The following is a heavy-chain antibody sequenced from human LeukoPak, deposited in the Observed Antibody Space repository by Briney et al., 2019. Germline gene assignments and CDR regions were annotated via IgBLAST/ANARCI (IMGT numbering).Heavy chain of an antibody. D-gene: IGHD1-26*01. Sequence: PGGSLRLSCSASGFTFSSYAMHWVRQAPGKGLEYVSAISSNGGSTYYADSVKGRFTISRDNSKNTLYLQMSSLRAEDTAVYYCVKDEGEPLLDPLPFDYWGQGTLVTVSS. J-gene: IGHJ4*02. CDR2: ISSNGGST. CDR3: VKDEGEPLLDPLPFDY. CDR1: GFTFSSYA. V-gene: IGHV3-64D*06.